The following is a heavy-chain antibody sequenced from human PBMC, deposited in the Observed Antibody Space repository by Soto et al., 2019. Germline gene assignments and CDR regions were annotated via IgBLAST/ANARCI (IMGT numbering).Heavy chain of an antibody. V-gene: IGHV3-74*01. Sequence: EVQLVESGGGLVQPGGSLRLSCAASGFTFSSYWMHWVRQVPGKGLLWVSRIDEYGSTINYADSVRGRFTISTDNARNTLYLEMNSLRAEDTALSYCTRDIGGKGAYWGPGTLVTVSS. J-gene: IGHJ4*02. CDR3: TRDIGGKGAY. CDR1: GFTFSSYW. CDR2: IDEYGSTI. D-gene: IGHD3-10*01.